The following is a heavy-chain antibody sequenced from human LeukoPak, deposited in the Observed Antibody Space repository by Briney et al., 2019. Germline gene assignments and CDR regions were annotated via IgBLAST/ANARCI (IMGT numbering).Heavy chain of an antibody. Sequence: ASVKVSCKASGYTFTSYDINWVRQATGQGLEWMGWMNPNSGNTGYAQKFQGRVTIARNTSISTAYMELSSLRSEDTAVYYCARADSSGYYYGANWFDPWGQGTLVTVSS. CDR2: MNPNSGNT. CDR1: GYTFTSYD. J-gene: IGHJ5*02. V-gene: IGHV1-8*03. D-gene: IGHD3-22*01. CDR3: ARADSSGYYYGANWFDP.